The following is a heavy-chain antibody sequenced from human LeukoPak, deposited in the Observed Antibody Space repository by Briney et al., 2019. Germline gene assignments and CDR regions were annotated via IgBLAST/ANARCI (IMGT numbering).Heavy chain of an antibody. D-gene: IGHD2-15*01. CDR2: INWNGGGT. V-gene: IGHV3-20*04. Sequence: GGSLRLSCAASGFTFDDYGMSWVRQAPGKGLEWVSGINWNGGGTGYADSVKGRFTISRDNAKNSLYLQMNSLRAEDTALYYCARDQQRRQLLRNRFDPWGQGTLVTVSS. CDR3: ARDQQRRQLLRNRFDP. CDR1: GFTFDDYG. J-gene: IGHJ5*02.